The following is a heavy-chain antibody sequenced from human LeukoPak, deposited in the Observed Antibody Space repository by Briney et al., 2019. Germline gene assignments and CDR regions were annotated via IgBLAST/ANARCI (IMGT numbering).Heavy chain of an antibody. V-gene: IGHV3-30*03. CDR3: ARYPFGSGSYYVDY. D-gene: IGHD1-26*01. Sequence: GGSLRLSCAASGFTFSSYGMHWVRQAPGKGLEWVAVISYDGSNKYYADSVKGRFTISRDNSKNTLYLQMNSLRAEDTAVYYCARYPFGSGSYYVDYWGQGTLVTVSS. CDR2: ISYDGSNK. CDR1: GFTFSSYG. J-gene: IGHJ4*02.